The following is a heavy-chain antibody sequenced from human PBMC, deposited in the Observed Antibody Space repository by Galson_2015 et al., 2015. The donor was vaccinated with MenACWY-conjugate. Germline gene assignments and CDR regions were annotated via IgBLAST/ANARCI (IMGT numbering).Heavy chain of an antibody. J-gene: IGHJ5*02. D-gene: IGHD5/OR15-5a*01. CDR2: ISTDGSVT. CDR3: TRGNDVYGRFDP. CDR1: GFTFNQYW. V-gene: IGHV3-74*01. Sequence: SLRLSCAASGFTFNQYWMHWVRHAPGKGLVWVSRISTDGSVTNYADSVKGRFTLSRDNAKNTLYLQMNSLRGDDTAVYYCTRGNDVYGRFDPWGQGTLVTVSS.